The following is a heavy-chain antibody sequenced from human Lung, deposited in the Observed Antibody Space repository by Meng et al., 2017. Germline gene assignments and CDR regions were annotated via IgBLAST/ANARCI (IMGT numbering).Heavy chain of an antibody. V-gene: IGHV4-34*01. CDR2: INHSGST. D-gene: IGHD4-11*01. CDR3: ARGPTTMAHDFDY. J-gene: IGHJ4*02. Sequence: VKVEEWGEGLWKPWETLSITCVVSGGSFSDYYWSWIRQPPGKGLEWIGEINHSGSTNYNPSLESRATISVDTSQNNLSLKLSSVTAADSAVYYCARGPTTMAHDFDYWGQGTLVTVSS. CDR1: GGSFSDYY.